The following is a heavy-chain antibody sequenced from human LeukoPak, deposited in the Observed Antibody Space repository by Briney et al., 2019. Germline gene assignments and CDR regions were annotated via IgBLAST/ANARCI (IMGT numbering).Heavy chain of an antibody. CDR2: ISAYNGDT. J-gene: IGHJ5*02. Sequence: ASVKVSCKASGYTFTSYTIMWVRQAPGPGREWMGWISAYNGDTYYAQKFQGRATMTTDTSTSTAYMELRSLRSDDTAVYYCARVKIFGVAISNWFDPWGQGTLVTVSS. D-gene: IGHD3-3*01. V-gene: IGHV1-18*01. CDR1: GYTFTSYT. CDR3: ARVKIFGVAISNWFDP.